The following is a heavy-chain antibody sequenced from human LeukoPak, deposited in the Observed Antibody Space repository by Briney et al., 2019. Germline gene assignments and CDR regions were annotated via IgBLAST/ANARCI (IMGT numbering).Heavy chain of an antibody. D-gene: IGHD2-21*02. CDR1: GFTFSSYW. Sequence: GGSLRLSCAASGFTFSSYWMSWVRQAPGKGLEWVANIKQDGSEKYYVDSVKGRFTISRDNAKNSLYLQMNSLRAEDTAAYYCATIVVVTAIPYYFDYWGQGTLVTVSS. J-gene: IGHJ4*02. V-gene: IGHV3-7*01. CDR2: IKQDGSEK. CDR3: ATIVVVTAIPYYFDY.